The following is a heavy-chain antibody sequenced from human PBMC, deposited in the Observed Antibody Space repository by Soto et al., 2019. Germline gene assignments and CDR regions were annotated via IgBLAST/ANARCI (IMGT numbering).Heavy chain of an antibody. D-gene: IGHD3-3*01. Sequence: GGSLRLSCAASGFTFSSYSMNWVRQAPGKGLEWVSSISSSSSYIYYADSVKGRFTISRDNAKNSLYLQMNSLRAEDTAVYYCARSPPARFLEWIFPFDYWGQGTLVTVSS. CDR3: ARSPPARFLEWIFPFDY. J-gene: IGHJ4*02. CDR1: GFTFSSYS. CDR2: ISSSSSYI. V-gene: IGHV3-21*01.